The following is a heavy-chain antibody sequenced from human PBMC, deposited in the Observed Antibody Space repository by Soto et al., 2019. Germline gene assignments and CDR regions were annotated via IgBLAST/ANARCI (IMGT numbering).Heavy chain of an antibody. CDR2: ISSSSSTI. Sequence: GGSLRLSCAASGFTFSSYSMNWVRQAPGTGLERVSYISSSSSTIYYADSVKGRFTISRDNAKNSLYLQMNSLRDEDTAVYYCARDLDIVVDNYYGMDVWGQGTTVTVSS. V-gene: IGHV3-48*02. CDR3: ARDLDIVVDNYYGMDV. J-gene: IGHJ6*02. CDR1: GFTFSSYS. D-gene: IGHD2-2*03.